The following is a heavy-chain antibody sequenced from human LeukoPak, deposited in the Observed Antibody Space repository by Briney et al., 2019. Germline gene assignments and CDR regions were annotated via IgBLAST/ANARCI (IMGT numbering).Heavy chain of an antibody. CDR2: VYSGGTT. Sequence: SETLSLTCAVSGDSISNPKWWSWVRQSPGKGLEWLGEVYSGGTTNCNPSLRSRVTISVDTSKNQISLRLSSVTAADTAVYYCARGYTPPYYYYMDVWGKGTTVTVSS. CDR3: ARGYTPPYYYYMDV. D-gene: IGHD2-2*02. J-gene: IGHJ6*03. CDR1: GDSISNPKW. V-gene: IGHV4-4*02.